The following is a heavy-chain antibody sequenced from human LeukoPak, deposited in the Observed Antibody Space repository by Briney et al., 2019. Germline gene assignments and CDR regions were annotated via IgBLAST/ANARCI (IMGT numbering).Heavy chain of an antibody. CDR1: GFTFSGYA. D-gene: IGHD3-22*01. V-gene: IGHV3-30-3*01. CDR3: ARDRYYYDSSGYWGREEDYYYYYGMDV. Sequence: GGSLRLSCAASGFTFSGYAMHWVRQAPGKGLEWVAVISYDGSKKYYADSVKGRFTMFRDNAKNTLYLQKDSLRAEDTAVYYCARDRYYYDSSGYWGREEDYYYYYGMDVWGQGTTVTVSS. J-gene: IGHJ6*02. CDR2: ISYDGSKK.